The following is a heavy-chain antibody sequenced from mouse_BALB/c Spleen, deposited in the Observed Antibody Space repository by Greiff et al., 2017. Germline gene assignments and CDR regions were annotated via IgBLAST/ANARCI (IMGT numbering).Heavy chain of an antibody. CDR3: ARGWYDYYAMDY. J-gene: IGHJ4*01. D-gene: IGHD1-1*02. V-gene: IGHV5-4*02. CDR2: ISDGGSYT. CDR1: GFTFSDYY. Sequence: EVNLVESGGGLVKPGGSLKLSCAASGFTFSDYYMYWVRQTPEKRLEWVATISDGGSYTYYPDSVKGRFTISRDNAKNNLYLQMSSLKSEDTAMYYCARGWYDYYAMDYWGQGTSVTVSS.